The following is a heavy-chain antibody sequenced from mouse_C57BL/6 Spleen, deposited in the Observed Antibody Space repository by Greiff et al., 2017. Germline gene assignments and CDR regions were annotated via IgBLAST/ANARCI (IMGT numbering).Heavy chain of an antibody. CDR2: ISSGGDYI. CDR3: TRAISERYFDY. Sequence: EVKLVESGEGLVKPGGSLKLSCAASGFTFSSYAMSWVRQTPEKRLEWVAYISSGGDYIYYVDTVKGRFTISRDNARNTLYLQMSSLKSEDTAMYYCTRAISERYFDYWGQGTTLTVSS. J-gene: IGHJ2*01. V-gene: IGHV5-9-1*02. CDR1: GFTFSSYA.